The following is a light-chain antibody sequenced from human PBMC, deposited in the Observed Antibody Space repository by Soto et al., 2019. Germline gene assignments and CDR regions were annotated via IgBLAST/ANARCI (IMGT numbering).Light chain of an antibody. J-gene: IGKJ5*01. CDR3: QQYGSSFT. CDR1: QSVSSGY. Sequence: EIVLTQSPGTLSLSPGERATLSCRASQSVSSGYLAWYQQKPGQAPRLLIYGASSRATGIPDRFSGSGSGTDFTLTSSRLEHEDFVVYYCQQYGSSFTFGQGTRLEIK. CDR2: GAS. V-gene: IGKV3-20*01.